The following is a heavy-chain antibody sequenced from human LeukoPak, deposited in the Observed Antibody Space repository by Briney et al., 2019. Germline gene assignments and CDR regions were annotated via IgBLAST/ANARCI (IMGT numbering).Heavy chain of an antibody. CDR2: ISCYNGDT. V-gene: IGHV1-18*04. J-gene: IGHJ4*02. CDR3: ARDPTNTSGYYAYFDY. D-gene: IGHD5-12*01. CDR1: GYTFRNHG. Sequence: ASVKVSCKASGYTFRNHGITWVRRAPGQGLEWMGWISCYNGDTHYAQNFQGRVTMTTDTSTTTAYLELRSLRSDDTAVYYCARDPTNTSGYYAYFDYWGQGTLVTVSS.